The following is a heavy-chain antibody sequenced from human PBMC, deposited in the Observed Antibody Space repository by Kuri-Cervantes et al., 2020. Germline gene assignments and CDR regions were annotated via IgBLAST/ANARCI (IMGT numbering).Heavy chain of an antibody. V-gene: IGHV4-61*01. J-gene: IGHJ4*02. D-gene: IGHD3-3*01. Sequence: SETLSLTCTVSGGSVSSGSYYWSWIRQPPGKGLEWIGYIYYSGSTNYNPSLKSRVTISVDTSKNQFSLKLSSVTAADTAVYYCARDYDFWRQEIHPLDYWGQGTLVTVSS. CDR3: ARDYDFWRQEIHPLDY. CDR1: GGSVSSGSYY. CDR2: IYYSGST.